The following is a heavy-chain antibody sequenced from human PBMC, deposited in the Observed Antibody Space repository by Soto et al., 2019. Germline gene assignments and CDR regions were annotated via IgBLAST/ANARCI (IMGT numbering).Heavy chain of an antibody. CDR1: GGSISSYY. CDR2: IYYSGST. V-gene: IGHV4-59*08. Sequence: SETLSLTCTVSGGSISSYYWSWIRQPPGKGLEWIGYIYYSGSTNYNPSLKSRVTISVDTSKNQFSLKLSSVTAADTAVYYCATVGIWEGFDYWGQGTLVTVSS. CDR3: ATVGIWEGFDY. J-gene: IGHJ4*02. D-gene: IGHD3-16*01.